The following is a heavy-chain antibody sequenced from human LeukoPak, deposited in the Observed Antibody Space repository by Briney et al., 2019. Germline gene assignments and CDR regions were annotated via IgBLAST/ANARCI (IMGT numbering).Heavy chain of an antibody. CDR1: GFIFDRYG. Sequence: GGSLRLSCAASGFIFDRYGMTWVRQAPGEGLKWVSSISDSGSRTYYADSVKGRFPVSRDNSKNTVYVQMNSLRAEDTAIYYCAKQESSGSYPYYFDYWGQGTLVTVSS. J-gene: IGHJ4*02. CDR2: ISDSGSRT. V-gene: IGHV3-23*01. CDR3: AKQESSGSYPYYFDY. D-gene: IGHD3-22*01.